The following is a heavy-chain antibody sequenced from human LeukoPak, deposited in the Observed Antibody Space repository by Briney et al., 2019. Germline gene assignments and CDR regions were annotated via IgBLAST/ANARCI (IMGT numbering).Heavy chain of an antibody. V-gene: IGHV1-69*04. J-gene: IGHJ5*02. D-gene: IGHD2-15*01. CDR2: IIPILGIA. CDR1: GGTFSSYA. Sequence: ASVTVSCKASGGTFSSYAISWVRQAPGQGLEWMGRIIPILGIANYAQKFQGRVTITADESTSTAYMELSSLRSEDTAVYYCARGGYCSGGSCFGGWFDPWGQGTLVTVSS. CDR3: ARGGYCSGGSCFGGWFDP.